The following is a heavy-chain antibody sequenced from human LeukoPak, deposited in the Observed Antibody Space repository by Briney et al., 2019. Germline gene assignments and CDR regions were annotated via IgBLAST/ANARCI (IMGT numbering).Heavy chain of an antibody. CDR2: ISYDGNTI. Sequence: PGRSLRLSCAASEFTFSNYALHWVRQAPGKGLQWVAVISYDGNTIHYADSVKGRFIISRDTSKNTLYLQMNSLRAEDTAVYYCAIPVPAAINYWGQGTLVTVSS. CDR1: EFTFSNYA. CDR3: AIPVPAAINY. D-gene: IGHD2-2*01. J-gene: IGHJ4*02. V-gene: IGHV3-30-3*01.